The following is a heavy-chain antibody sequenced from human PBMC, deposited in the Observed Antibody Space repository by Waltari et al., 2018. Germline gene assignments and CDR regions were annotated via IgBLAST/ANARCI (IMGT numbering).Heavy chain of an antibody. CDR2: FNPSSGDT. J-gene: IGHJ4*02. V-gene: IGHV1-2*06. CDR1: GYTVSGYY. CDR3: AKTGDFYSLEY. D-gene: IGHD3-3*01. Sequence: QVQLVQSGAEVTRPGASVMVSCTASGYTVSGYYINWVRQATGQGLEWMGRFNPSSGDTDYAQKFQGRVTMTRDTSINTAYLELTSLTSDDTAVYYCAKTGDFYSLEYWGQGSLVTVSS.